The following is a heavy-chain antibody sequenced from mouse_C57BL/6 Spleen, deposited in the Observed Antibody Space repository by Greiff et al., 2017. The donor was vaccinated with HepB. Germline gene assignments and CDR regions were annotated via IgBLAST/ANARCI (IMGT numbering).Heavy chain of an antibody. Sequence: QVQLKQPGAELVKPGASVKLSCKASGYTFTSYWMQWVKQRPGQGLEWIGEIDPSDSYTNYNQKFKGKATLTVDTSSSTAYMQLSSLTSEDSAVYYCARRGNYYGPFAYWGQGTLVTVSA. J-gene: IGHJ3*01. CDR1: GYTFTSYW. V-gene: IGHV1-50*01. CDR3: ARRGNYYGPFAY. CDR2: IDPSDSYT. D-gene: IGHD1-1*01.